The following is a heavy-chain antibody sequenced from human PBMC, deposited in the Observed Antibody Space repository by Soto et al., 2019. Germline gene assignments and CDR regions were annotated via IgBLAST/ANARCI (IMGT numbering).Heavy chain of an antibody. CDR1: GFTFSSYA. Sequence: QVQLVESGGGVVQPGRSLRLSCAASGFTFSSYAMHWVRQAPGKGLEWVAVISYDGSNKYYADSVKGRFTISRDNSKNALYLQMNSLRAEDTAVYYCVRDRSLDYWGQGTLVTVSS. V-gene: IGHV3-30-3*01. CDR3: VRDRSLDY. J-gene: IGHJ4*02. CDR2: ISYDGSNK.